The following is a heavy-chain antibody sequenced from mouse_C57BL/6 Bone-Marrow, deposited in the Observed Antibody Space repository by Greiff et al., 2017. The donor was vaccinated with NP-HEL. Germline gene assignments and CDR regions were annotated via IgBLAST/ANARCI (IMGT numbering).Heavy chain of an antibody. J-gene: IGHJ4*01. V-gene: IGHV1-59*01. D-gene: IGHD2-2*01. CDR3: ARALWLRGAYYYAMDY. Sequence: QVQLQQPGAELVRPGTSVKLSCKASGYTFTSYWMHWVKQRPGQGLEWIGVIDPSDSYTNYNQKFKGKATLTVDTSSSTAYMQRSSLTSEDSAVYYCARALWLRGAYYYAMDYWGQGTSVTVSS. CDR2: IDPSDSYT. CDR1: GYTFTSYW.